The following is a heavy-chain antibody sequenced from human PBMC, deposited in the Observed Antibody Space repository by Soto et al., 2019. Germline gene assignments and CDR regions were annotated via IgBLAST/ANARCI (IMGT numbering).Heavy chain of an antibody. CDR2: ISYEGSNK. CDR3: AKDHHRYEYVCGSYRYGFDY. V-gene: IGHV3-30*18. D-gene: IGHD3-16*02. CDR1: GFTFSSYG. Sequence: QVQLVESGGGVVQPGRSLRLSCAASGFTFSSYGMHWVRQAPGKGLEWVAVISYEGSNKYYADSVKGRFTISRDNSKNTLYLRMNSLRAEDTAVYYCAKDHHRYEYVCGSYRYGFDYWGQGTLVTVSS. J-gene: IGHJ4*02.